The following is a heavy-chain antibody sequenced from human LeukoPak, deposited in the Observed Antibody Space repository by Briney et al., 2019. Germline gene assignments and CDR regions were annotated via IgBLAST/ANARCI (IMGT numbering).Heavy chain of an antibody. Sequence: ASVKVSCKASGYTFTGYYMHWVRQAPGQGLEWMGWINPDSGATNYAQKFQGRVTMTRDTSISTAYMELSRLRSDDTAVYYCARDSYVSYYMDVWGKGTTVTISS. CDR3: ARDSYVSYYMDV. V-gene: IGHV1-2*02. CDR1: GYTFTGYY. CDR2: INPDSGAT. J-gene: IGHJ6*03. D-gene: IGHD3-16*01.